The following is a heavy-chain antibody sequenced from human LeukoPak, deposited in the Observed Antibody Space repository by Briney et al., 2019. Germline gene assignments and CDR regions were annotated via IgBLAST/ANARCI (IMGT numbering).Heavy chain of an antibody. J-gene: IGHJ3*02. Sequence: GGSLRLSCAASGFTFSSYWMSWVRQAPGKGLEWVSYISSSGSPIYYADSVKGRFTISRDNAKNSLYLQMNSLRAEDTAVYYCARDLGDYVGYDAFDIWGQGTMVTVSS. CDR2: ISSSGSPI. CDR3: ARDLGDYVGYDAFDI. CDR1: GFTFSSYW. D-gene: IGHD4-17*01. V-gene: IGHV3-48*04.